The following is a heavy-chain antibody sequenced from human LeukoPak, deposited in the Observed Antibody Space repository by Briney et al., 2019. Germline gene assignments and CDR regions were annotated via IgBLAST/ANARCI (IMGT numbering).Heavy chain of an antibody. J-gene: IGHJ4*02. D-gene: IGHD3-16*02. Sequence: GGSLRLSCAASGFTFSSYGMHWVRQAPGQGLEWVSSISSISGYIWYADSVKGRFTISRDNAKNSLYLQMNSLRAEDTAVYYCARDLGVIVHPSDYWGQGTLVTVSS. CDR2: ISSISGYI. CDR1: GFTFSSYG. V-gene: IGHV3-21*01. CDR3: ARDLGVIVHPSDY.